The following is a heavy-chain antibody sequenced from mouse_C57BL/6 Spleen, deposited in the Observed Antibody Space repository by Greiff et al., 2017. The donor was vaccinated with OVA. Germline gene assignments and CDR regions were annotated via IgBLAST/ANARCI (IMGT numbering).Heavy chain of an antibody. CDR3: ASELTGTAWFAY. V-gene: IGHV5-9*01. Sequence: EVKLQESGGGLVKPGGSLKLSCAASGFTFSSYTMSWVRQTPEKRLEWVATISGGGGNTYYPDSVKGRFTIARDNAKNTLYLQMSSLRSEYTALYYCASELTGTAWFAYWGQGTLVTVSA. CDR1: GFTFSSYT. CDR2: ISGGGGNT. D-gene: IGHD4-1*01. J-gene: IGHJ3*01.